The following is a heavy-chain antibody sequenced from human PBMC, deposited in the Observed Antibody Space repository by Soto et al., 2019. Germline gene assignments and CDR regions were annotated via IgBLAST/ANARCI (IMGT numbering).Heavy chain of an antibody. D-gene: IGHD3-3*01. J-gene: IGHJ6*03. CDR3: ARARHYALRSGYPSHYYFYMDV. CDR2: ISNSGDTI. CDR1: GFTRSTYA. V-gene: IGHV3-48*03. Sequence: EVQLVESGGGLGHPGGSLILSCAASGFTRSTYATNWVRQVPGKGRVLVAYISNSGDTIYYADAMKGRFTISRDNSKNLAFLQMSSLRAEDTALYYCARARHYALRSGYPSHYYFYMDVWGTGTTFSFAS.